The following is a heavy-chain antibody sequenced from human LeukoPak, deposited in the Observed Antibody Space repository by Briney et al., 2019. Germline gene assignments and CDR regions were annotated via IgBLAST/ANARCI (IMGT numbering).Heavy chain of an antibody. CDR2: IKSKTDGGTT. V-gene: IGHV3-15*01. J-gene: IGHJ4*02. Sequence: GGSLRLSCAASGSTFSNAWMSWVRQAPGKGLEWVGRIKSKTDGGTTDYAAPVKGRFTISRDDSKNTLYLQMNSLKTEDTAVYYCTSTIFGVSELNWGQGTLVTVSS. CDR1: GSTFSNAW. D-gene: IGHD3-3*01. CDR3: TSTIFGVSELN.